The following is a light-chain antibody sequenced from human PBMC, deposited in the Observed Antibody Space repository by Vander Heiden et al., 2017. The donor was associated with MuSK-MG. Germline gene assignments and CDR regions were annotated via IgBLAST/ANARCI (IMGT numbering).Light chain of an antibody. V-gene: IGKV1-33*01. CDR1: HDIKEY. Sequence: DIQMTQSPSSLSASVGDRVTITCQASHDIKEYLNWFQHKPGKAPKLLIYDASNLETGVPSRFSDSGSGTEFTLTISSVHPEDFATYYCQQYDNFITFGQGTRL. CDR3: QQYDNFIT. J-gene: IGKJ5*01. CDR2: DAS.